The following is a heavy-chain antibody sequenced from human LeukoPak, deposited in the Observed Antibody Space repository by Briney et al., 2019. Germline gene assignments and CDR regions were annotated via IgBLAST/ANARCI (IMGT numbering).Heavy chain of an antibody. Sequence: GESLKISRKASGYIFTNYWIGWVRQMPGKGLEWMGIIYPRDSDTRYSPSFQGQVTVSADKSISTAYLQWNTLEASDTAMYYCARRQYSGYDFDFWGQGTLVTVSS. V-gene: IGHV5-51*01. CDR2: IYPRDSDT. J-gene: IGHJ4*02. CDR3: ARRQYSGYDFDF. D-gene: IGHD5-12*01. CDR1: GYIFTNYW.